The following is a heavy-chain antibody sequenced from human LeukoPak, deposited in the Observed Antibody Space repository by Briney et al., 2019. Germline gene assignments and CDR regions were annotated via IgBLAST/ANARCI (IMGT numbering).Heavy chain of an antibody. D-gene: IGHD3-10*01. Sequence: ASVKVSCKASGYTFTNYGLTWVRQAPGQGLEWMGWISAYTGNTNYAQKLQGRVTMTRDTSISTAYMELSRLRSDDTAVYYCARGNYGSGRLFYFDYWGQGTLVTVSS. CDR1: GYTFTNYG. CDR2: ISAYTGNT. J-gene: IGHJ4*02. V-gene: IGHV1-18*01. CDR3: ARGNYGSGRLFYFDY.